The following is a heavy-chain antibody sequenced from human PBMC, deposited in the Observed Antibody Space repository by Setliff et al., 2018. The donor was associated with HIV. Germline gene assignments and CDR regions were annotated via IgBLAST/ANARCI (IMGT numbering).Heavy chain of an antibody. CDR1: GGSISSSNYY. CDR2: IYYTGTT. Sequence: PSETLSLTCTVSGGSISSSNYYWGWIRQPPGKGLEWIGSIYYTGTTNYNPSFKSRVTISLDTSKTQLSLKLNSVTAADTAVYYCARGQPQGGGTYWSAFDIWGQGTMVTVSS. V-gene: IGHV4-39*07. CDR3: ARGQPQGGGTYWSAFDI. J-gene: IGHJ3*02. D-gene: IGHD1-26*01.